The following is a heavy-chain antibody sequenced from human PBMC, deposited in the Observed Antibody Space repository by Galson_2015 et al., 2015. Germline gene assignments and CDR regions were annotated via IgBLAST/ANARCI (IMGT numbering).Heavy chain of an antibody. J-gene: IGHJ4*02. CDR3: AADHPGSYAFDY. CDR1: GFTFTSSA. V-gene: IGHV1-58*01. D-gene: IGHD1-26*01. CDR2: IVVGSGNT. Sequence: SVKVSCKASGFTFTSSAVQWVRQARGQRLEWIGWIVVGSGNTNYAQKFQERVTITRDMSTSTAYMELSSLRSEDTAVYYCAADHPGSYAFDYWGQGTLVTVSS.